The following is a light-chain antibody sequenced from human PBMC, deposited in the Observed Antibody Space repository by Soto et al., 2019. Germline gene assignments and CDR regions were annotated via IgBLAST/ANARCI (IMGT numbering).Light chain of an antibody. CDR3: QTWGTGIRV. CDR2: VNIDGSH. Sequence: QPVLTQSPSASASLGASVTLTCTLSSGHRNYAIAWHQQQPEKGPRYLMKVNIDGSHNQGDGIPDRFSGSSSGAERYLAISSFQSEDDADCYCQTWGTGIRVFGGGTKLTVL. V-gene: IGLV4-69*01. CDR1: SGHRNYA. J-gene: IGLJ2*01.